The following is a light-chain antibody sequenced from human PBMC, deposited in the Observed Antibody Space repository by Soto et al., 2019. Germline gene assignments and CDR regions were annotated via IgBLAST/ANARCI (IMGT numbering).Light chain of an antibody. CDR1: QDISSY. J-gene: IGKJ5*01. CDR2: AAS. V-gene: IGKV1D-12*01. CDR3: QPYNSYPIT. Sequence: DTQMTQSPSSVFASVGDRVTITCRASQDISSYLAWYQQKPGKAPKLLIYAASSLQTGVTSRFSGSGSGTDFTLTISSLQPEDFATYYCQPYNSYPITFGQGTRLDIK.